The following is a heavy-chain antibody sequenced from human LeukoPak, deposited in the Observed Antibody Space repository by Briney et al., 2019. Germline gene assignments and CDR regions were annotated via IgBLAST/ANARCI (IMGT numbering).Heavy chain of an antibody. CDR2: ISYDGSNK. J-gene: IGHJ4*02. Sequence: GGSLRLSCAASGFTFSSYAMSWVRQAPGKGLEWVAVISYDGSNKYYADSVKGRFTISRDNSKNTLYLQMNSLRAEDTAVYYCATQYSGAYYDFWSGYPYYFDYWGQGTLVTVSS. CDR3: ATQYSGAYYDFWSGYPYYFDY. CDR1: GFTFSSYA. V-gene: IGHV3-30*03. D-gene: IGHD3-3*01.